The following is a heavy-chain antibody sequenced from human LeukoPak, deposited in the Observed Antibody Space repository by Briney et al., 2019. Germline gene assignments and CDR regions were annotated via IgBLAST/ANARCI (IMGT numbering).Heavy chain of an antibody. V-gene: IGHV1-18*01. D-gene: IGHD3-10*01. Sequence: ASVKVSCKASGYTFNSYGISWVRQAPGQGLEWMGWISAYNGNTNYAQKLQGRVTMTTDTSTSRAYMELRSLRSEDTAVYYCATSPPYYYGSGSYYGYWGQGTLVTVSS. J-gene: IGHJ4*02. CDR3: ATSPPYYYGSGSYYGY. CDR1: GYTFNSYG. CDR2: ISAYNGNT.